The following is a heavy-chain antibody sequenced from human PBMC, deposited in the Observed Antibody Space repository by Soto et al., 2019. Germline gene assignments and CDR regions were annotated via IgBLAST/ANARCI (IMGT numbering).Heavy chain of an antibody. D-gene: IGHD3-3*01. Sequence: SETLSLTCAVSGYSISGGYYWGWIREPPGKGLEWIGSIYHSGSTYYNPSLKSRVTISVDTSKNQFSLKLSSVTAADTAVYYCARAKGEIITIFGVVINYGMDVWGQGTTVTVSS. CDR3: ARAKGEIITIFGVVINYGMDV. CDR1: GYSISGGYY. V-gene: IGHV4-38-2*01. CDR2: IYHSGST. J-gene: IGHJ6*02.